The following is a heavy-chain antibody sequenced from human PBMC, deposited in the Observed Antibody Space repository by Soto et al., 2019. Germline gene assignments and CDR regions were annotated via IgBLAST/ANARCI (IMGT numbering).Heavy chain of an antibody. CDR2: IKQDGSEK. CDR3: ARDPSYDIVVVVAATLPQYYFDY. J-gene: IGHJ4*02. Sequence: GGSLRLSCAASGFTFSSYWMSWVRQAPGEGLEWVANIKQDGSEKYYVDSVKGRFTISRDNAKNSLYLQMNSLRAEDTAVYYCARDPSYDIVVVVAATLPQYYFDYWGQGTLVTV. V-gene: IGHV3-7*01. D-gene: IGHD2-15*01. CDR1: GFTFSSYW.